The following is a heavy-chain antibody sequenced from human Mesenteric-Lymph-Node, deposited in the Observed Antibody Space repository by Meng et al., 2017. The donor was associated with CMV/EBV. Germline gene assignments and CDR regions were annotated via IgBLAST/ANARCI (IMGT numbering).Heavy chain of an antibody. CDR1: GFTFSSYS. CDR3: AKDGLYDSESI. V-gene: IGHV3-21*01. J-gene: IGHJ4*02. CDR2: ISSSSSYI. D-gene: IGHD3-22*01. Sequence: GESLKISCAASGFTFSSYSMNWVRQAPGKGLEWVSSISSSSSYIYYADSVKGRFTISRDNAKKSLYLEMNSLRAEDTAVYYCAKDGLYDSESIWGQGTLVTVSS.